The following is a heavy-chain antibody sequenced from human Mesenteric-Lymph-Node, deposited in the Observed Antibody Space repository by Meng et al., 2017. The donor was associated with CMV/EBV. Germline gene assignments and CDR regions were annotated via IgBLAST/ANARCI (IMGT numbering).Heavy chain of an antibody. J-gene: IGHJ2*01. Sequence: NYAMSWVRQAPGKGLEWVSAISGSADSTYYTDSVKGRFTISRDNSKNTLYLQMNSLRAEDMALYYCAKDRSYYYASGSYSYWYFDLWGRGTLVTVSS. D-gene: IGHD3-10*01. V-gene: IGHV3-23*01. CDR3: AKDRSYYYASGSYSYWYFDL. CDR1: NYA. CDR2: ISGSADST.